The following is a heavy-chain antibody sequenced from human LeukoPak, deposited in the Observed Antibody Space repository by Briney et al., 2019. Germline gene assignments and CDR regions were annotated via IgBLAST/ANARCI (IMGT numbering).Heavy chain of an antibody. Sequence: GASVKVSCKASGYTFTSYGISWVRQAPGQGLEWIGGIIPIFGTANYARKFQGRVTITADESTSTAYMELSSLRSEDTAVYYCASTCSSTSCYTGDYWGQGTLVTVSS. V-gene: IGHV1-69*13. CDR1: GYTFTSYG. D-gene: IGHD2-2*02. CDR2: IIPIFGTA. J-gene: IGHJ4*02. CDR3: ASTCSSTSCYTGDY.